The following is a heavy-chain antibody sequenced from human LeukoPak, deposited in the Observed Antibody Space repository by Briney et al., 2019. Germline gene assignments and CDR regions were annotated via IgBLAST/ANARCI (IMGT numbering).Heavy chain of an antibody. V-gene: IGHV4-59*01. CDR1: GGSISSYY. D-gene: IGHD5/OR15-5a*01. CDR3: ARSRSTAPLYYYYMDV. Sequence: PSETLSLTCTVSGGSISSYYWSWIRQPPGKGLEWIGYIYYSGSTNYNPSLKSRVTISVDTSKNQFSLKLSSVTAADTAVYYCARSRSTAPLYYYYMDVWGKGTTVTISS. J-gene: IGHJ6*03. CDR2: IYYSGST.